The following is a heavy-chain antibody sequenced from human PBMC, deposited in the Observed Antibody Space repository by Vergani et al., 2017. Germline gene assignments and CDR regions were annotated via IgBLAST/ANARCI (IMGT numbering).Heavy chain of an antibody. CDR3: ARGLIVVVPAALFFDY. CDR2: IYYSGST. CDR1: GGSISSGGYY. D-gene: IGHD2-2*01. Sequence: QVQLQESGPGLVKPSQTLSLTCTVPGGSISSGGYYWSWIRQHPGKGLEWIGYIYYSGSTYYNPSLKSRVTISVDTSKNQFSLKLSSVTAADTAVYYCARGLIVVVPAALFFDYWGQGTLVTVSS. V-gene: IGHV4-31*03. J-gene: IGHJ4*02.